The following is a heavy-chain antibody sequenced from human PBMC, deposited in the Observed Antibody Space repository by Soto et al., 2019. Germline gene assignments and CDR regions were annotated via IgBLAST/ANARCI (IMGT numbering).Heavy chain of an antibody. CDR1: GFTFSTYA. Sequence: GGSLRLSCAASGFTFSTYAMHWVRQAPGKGLEGVAVISYDGSDKYYADSVKGRFTISRDNSKNTLYLQMNSLRAEDTAVYYCARTLYSSTWYYFDYWGQGTLVTVS. CDR2: ISYDGSDK. CDR3: ARTLYSSTWYYFDY. D-gene: IGHD6-13*01. V-gene: IGHV3-30*04. J-gene: IGHJ4*02.